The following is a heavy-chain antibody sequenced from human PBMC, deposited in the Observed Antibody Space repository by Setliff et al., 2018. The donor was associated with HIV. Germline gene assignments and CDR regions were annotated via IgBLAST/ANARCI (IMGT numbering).Heavy chain of an antibody. J-gene: IGHJ4*02. CDR1: GGSIGSRSYF. CDR2: IYYRGNT. Sequence: TSETLSLTCTVSGGSIGSRSYFWGWIRQPPGKGLEWIGNIYYRGNTYYDPSLKSRVTMSVDTPKNQFSLRLISVTAADTAVYYCVRMEATRPPRGLDYWGPGTLVTV. D-gene: IGHD6-6*01. V-gene: IGHV4-39*01. CDR3: VRMEATRPPRGLDY.